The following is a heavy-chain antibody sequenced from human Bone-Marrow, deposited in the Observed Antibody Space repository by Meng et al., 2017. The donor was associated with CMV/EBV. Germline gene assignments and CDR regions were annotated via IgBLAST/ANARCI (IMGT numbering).Heavy chain of an antibody. CDR3: TRRVGRAVSGTHFDY. Sequence: GESLKISCKGSGYPFTTYWIGWVRQMPGKGLEWMGIIYPGDSDTRYSPSFQGQVTISADKSVSTAYLQWSSLKASDTAIYYCTRRVGRAVSGTHFDYWGQGSLVTFYS. CDR2: IYPGDSDT. CDR1: GYPFTTYW. J-gene: IGHJ4*02. D-gene: IGHD6-19*01. V-gene: IGHV5-51*01.